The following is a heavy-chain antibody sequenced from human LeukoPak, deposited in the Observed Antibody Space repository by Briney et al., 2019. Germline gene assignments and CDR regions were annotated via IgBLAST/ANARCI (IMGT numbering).Heavy chain of an antibody. CDR2: IWHDASHT. D-gene: IGHD3-10*01. Sequence: PGGSLRLSCAASGFTFSTYGMQWVRQAPGKGMEWVALIWHDASHTFYTDSVKGRFTISRDNSKNTVYLQMNSLGGEDTAVCYCAREIFGSGSYPHYWGQGTLVTVSS. V-gene: IGHV3-33*01. CDR1: GFTFSTYG. CDR3: AREIFGSGSYPHY. J-gene: IGHJ4*02.